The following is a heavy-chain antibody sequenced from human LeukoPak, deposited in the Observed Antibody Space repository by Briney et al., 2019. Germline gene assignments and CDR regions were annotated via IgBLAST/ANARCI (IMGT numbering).Heavy chain of an antibody. CDR1: GYTFTSYG. J-gene: IGHJ5*02. D-gene: IGHD3-22*01. CDR3: ARDTVVTQGFDP. CDR2: ISAYNGNT. Sequence: GASVKVSCKASGYTFTSYGISWVRQAPGQGLEWMGWISAYNGNTNYAQKLQGRVTMTRDTSISTAYMELSRLRSDDTAVYYCARDTVVTQGFDPWGQGTLVTVSS. V-gene: IGHV1-18*01.